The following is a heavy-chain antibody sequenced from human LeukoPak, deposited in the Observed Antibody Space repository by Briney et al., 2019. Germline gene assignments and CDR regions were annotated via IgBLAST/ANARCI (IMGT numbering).Heavy chain of an antibody. D-gene: IGHD2-8*01. CDR3: AKGRRVTKDYYFDY. Sequence: GGSLRLSCAASGFIFRTYGMHWVRQAPGKGLEWVAFIRYDGSNKSYADSVKGRFTISRDNSKNTLYLQMNSLRPEDTAVYYCAKGRRVTKDYYFDYWGQGTLVTVSS. J-gene: IGHJ4*02. V-gene: IGHV3-30*02. CDR2: IRYDGSNK. CDR1: GFIFRTYG.